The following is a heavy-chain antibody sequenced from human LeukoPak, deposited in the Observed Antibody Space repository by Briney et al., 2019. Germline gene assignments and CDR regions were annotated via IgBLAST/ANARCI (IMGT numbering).Heavy chain of an antibody. CDR3: ARGYFDWLFPISRYYGMDV. D-gene: IGHD3-9*01. CDR2: ISSSGSTI. V-gene: IGHV3-11*04. Sequence: GGSLRLSCAASGFTFSDYYMSWIRQAPGKGLEWVSYISSSGSTIYYADSVKGRFTISRDNAKNSLYLQMNSLRAEDTAVYYCARGYFDWLFPISRYYGMDVWGQGTTVTVSS. CDR1: GFTFSDYY. J-gene: IGHJ6*02.